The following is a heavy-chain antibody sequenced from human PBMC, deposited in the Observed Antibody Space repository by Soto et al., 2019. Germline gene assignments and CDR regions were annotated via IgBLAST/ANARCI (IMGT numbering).Heavy chain of an antibody. Sequence: QVPLVQSGAEVKKPGASVKVSCKASGYTFTSYDINWVRQATGQGLEWMGWMNPNSGNTGYAQKFQGRVTMTRNTSISTAYMELSSLRSEDTAVYYCARAVRGSGYYVGYYYYYMDVWGKGTTVTVSS. CDR1: GYTFTSYD. V-gene: IGHV1-8*01. CDR3: ARAVRGSGYYVGYYYYYMDV. J-gene: IGHJ6*03. D-gene: IGHD3-3*01. CDR2: MNPNSGNT.